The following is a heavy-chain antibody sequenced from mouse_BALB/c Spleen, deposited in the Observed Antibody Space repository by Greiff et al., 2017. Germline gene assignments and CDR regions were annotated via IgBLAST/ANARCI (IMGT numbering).Heavy chain of an antibody. D-gene: IGHD2-10*02. CDR2: ISSGGST. V-gene: IGHV5-6-5*01. CDR3: ARGSEYGTSWFAY. J-gene: IGHJ3*01. Sequence: EVKLVESGGGLVKPGGSLKLSCAASGFTFSSYAMSWVRQTPEKRLEWVASISSGGSTYYPDSVKGRFTISRDNARNILYLQMSSLRSEDTAMYYCARGSEYGTSWFAYWGQGTLVTVSA. CDR1: GFTFSSYA.